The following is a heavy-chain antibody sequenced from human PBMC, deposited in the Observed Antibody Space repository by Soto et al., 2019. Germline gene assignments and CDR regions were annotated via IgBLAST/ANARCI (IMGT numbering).Heavy chain of an antibody. D-gene: IGHD6-6*01. V-gene: IGHV4-34*01. CDR2: INHSGST. CDR3: ARGLGAARPFDY. CDR1: GGSFSDYY. Sequence: SETLSLTCAVYGGSFSDYYWSWIRQPPGKGLEWIGEINHSGSTNYNPSLKSRVTISVDTSKNQFSLKLSSVTAADTAVYYCARGLGAARPFDYWGQGTLVTVSS. J-gene: IGHJ4*02.